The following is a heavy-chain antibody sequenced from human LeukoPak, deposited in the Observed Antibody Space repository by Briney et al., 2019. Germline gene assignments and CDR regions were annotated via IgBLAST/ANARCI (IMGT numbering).Heavy chain of an antibody. J-gene: IGHJ4*02. CDR2: INHSGST. Sequence: SETLSLTCAVYGGSFSGYYWSWIRQPPGKGLERIGEINHSGSTNYNPSLKSRVTISVDTSKNQFSLKLSSVTAADTAVYYCARGELELPPDYWGQGTLVTVSS. CDR3: ARGELELPPDY. V-gene: IGHV4-34*01. D-gene: IGHD1-7*01. CDR1: GGSFSGYY.